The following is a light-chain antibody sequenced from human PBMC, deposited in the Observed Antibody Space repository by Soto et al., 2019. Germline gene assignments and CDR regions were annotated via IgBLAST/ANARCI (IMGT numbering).Light chain of an antibody. J-gene: IGKJ2*02. Sequence: IVMTQSPATLSVSPGERATLSCRASQSVSSNLAWNQQKPGQAHRLLISGASTRATGIPARFSGSGSGTEFTLIISSLQSEDFGVYDCQQYNDWPPGTFGQGTKLQI. CDR1: QSVSSN. CDR3: QQYNDWPPGT. CDR2: GAS. V-gene: IGKV3D-15*01.